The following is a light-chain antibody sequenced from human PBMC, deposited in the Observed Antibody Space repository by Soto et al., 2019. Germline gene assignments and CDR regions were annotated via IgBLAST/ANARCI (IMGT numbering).Light chain of an antibody. J-gene: IGKJ2*01. CDR2: GAS. CDR3: QHYNNWPPYT. Sequence: EIVMTQSPATLSVSPGERATLSCRASQSVSSNLAWYQQKPGQAPRLLIYGASTRATGVPARFSGSGSETDFTLTISNLQSEDCAVYYCQHYNNWPPYTFGQGTKLEIK. CDR1: QSVSSN. V-gene: IGKV3D-15*01.